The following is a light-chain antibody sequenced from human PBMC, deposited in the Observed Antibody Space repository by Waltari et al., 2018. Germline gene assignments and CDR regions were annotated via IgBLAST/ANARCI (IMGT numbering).Light chain of an antibody. CDR1: NLGRKS. CDR3: QVWDYIQGV. CDR2: YDS. J-gene: IGLJ3*02. Sequence: SYVLTQPPSVSVAPGKTARITCGGNNLGRKSVHWYQQKAGQAPLLVIHYDSGRPTGLPWRFSGSTSGDTATLSISRGEAGDEADYFCQVWDYIQGVFGGGTKLTVL. V-gene: IGLV3-21*04.